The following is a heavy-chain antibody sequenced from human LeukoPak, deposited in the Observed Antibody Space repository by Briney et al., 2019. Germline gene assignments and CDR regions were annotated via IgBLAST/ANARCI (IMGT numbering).Heavy chain of an antibody. CDR3: ARVPDPQADGLARTTVGPVDAFDI. CDR1: GFTFSSYS. Sequence: GGSLRLSCAASGFTFSSYSMNWVRQAPGKGLEWVSSISSGQNYIYYADSVKGRFAISRDNAKNSLFLQMNTLRAEDTAVYYCARVPDPQADGLARTTVGPVDAFDIWGQGTMVTVSS. J-gene: IGHJ3*02. V-gene: IGHV3-21*01. CDR2: ISSGQNYI. D-gene: IGHD4-23*01.